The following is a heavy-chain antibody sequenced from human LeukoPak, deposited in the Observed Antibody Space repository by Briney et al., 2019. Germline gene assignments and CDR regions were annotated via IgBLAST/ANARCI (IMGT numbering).Heavy chain of an antibody. CDR1: GFTFSNYW. CDR2: IRQDGSEK. D-gene: IGHD3-10*01. V-gene: IGHV3-7*01. Sequence: GGSLRLSCAASGFTFSNYWMSWVRQVPGKGLEWVAHIRQDGSEKYYVDSVKGRLTISRENAKNSLYLQMNSLRAEDTALYYCARLSSGSYSFEYWGQGTLVTVSS. CDR3: ARLSSGSYSFEY. J-gene: IGHJ4*02.